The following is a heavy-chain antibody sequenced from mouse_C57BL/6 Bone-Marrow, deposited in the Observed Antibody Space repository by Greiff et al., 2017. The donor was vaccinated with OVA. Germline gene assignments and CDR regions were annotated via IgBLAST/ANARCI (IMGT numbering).Heavy chain of an antibody. D-gene: IGHD1-1*01. CDR2: IYPGSGST. CDR3: ARCYYGKDWYFDV. CDR1: GYTFTSYW. V-gene: IGHV1-55*01. Sequence: VQLQQPGAELVKPGASVKMSCKASGYTFTSYWITWVKQRPGQGLEWIGDIYPGSGSTNYNEKFKSKATLTVDTSSSTAYMQLSILTSEDSAVYYCARCYYGKDWYFDVWGTGTTVTVSS. J-gene: IGHJ1*03.